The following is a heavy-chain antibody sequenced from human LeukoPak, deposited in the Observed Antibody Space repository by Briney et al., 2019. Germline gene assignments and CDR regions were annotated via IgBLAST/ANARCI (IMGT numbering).Heavy chain of an antibody. CDR1: GGSIGSSSYY. D-gene: IGHD3-22*01. J-gene: IGHJ4*02. Sequence: PSETLSLACTVSGGSIGSSSYYWGWIRQPPGKGLEWIGSLYYSGSTYYNPSLKSRVTISVDTSKNQFSLKLSSVTAADTAVYYCARWGYYYDSSGYYSFDYWGQGTLVTVSS. CDR2: LYYSGST. V-gene: IGHV4-39*01. CDR3: ARWGYYYDSSGYYSFDY.